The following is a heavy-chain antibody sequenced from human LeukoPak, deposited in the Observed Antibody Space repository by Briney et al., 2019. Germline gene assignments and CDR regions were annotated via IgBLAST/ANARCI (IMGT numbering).Heavy chain of an antibody. Sequence: GGSLRLSCVVSGITLSNYGMSWVRQAPGKGLEWVAGISDRGGSTNYADSVKGRFTISRDNPKNTLYLQMNSLRSEDTAVYFCAKRGVVIRAVLVVGFHKEAYYFDSWGQGALVTVSS. CDR1: GITLSNYG. V-gene: IGHV3-23*01. J-gene: IGHJ4*02. CDR2: ISDRGGST. D-gene: IGHD2-15*01. CDR3: AKRGVVIRAVLVVGFHKEAYYFDS.